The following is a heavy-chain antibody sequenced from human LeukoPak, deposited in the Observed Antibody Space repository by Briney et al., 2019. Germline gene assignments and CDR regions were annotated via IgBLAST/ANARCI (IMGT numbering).Heavy chain of an antibody. CDR3: AKDLTPYSSSPLDYFYGMDV. CDR1: GFTFSSYA. D-gene: IGHD6-6*01. J-gene: IGHJ6*02. CDR2: ISGSGGRT. V-gene: IGHV3-23*01. Sequence: GGSLRLSCAASGFTFSSYAMSWVRQAPGKGLGWVSVISGSGGRTYYADSVKGRFTISRDNSKNTLYLQMNSLRAEDTAVYYCAKDLTPYSSSPLDYFYGMDVWGQGTTVTVSS.